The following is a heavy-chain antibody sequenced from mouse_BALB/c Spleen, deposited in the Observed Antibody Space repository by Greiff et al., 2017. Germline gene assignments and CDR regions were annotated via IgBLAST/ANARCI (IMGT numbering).Heavy chain of an antibody. Sequence: EVMLVESGGGLVKPGGSLKLSCAASGFTFSSYAMSWVRQSPEKRLEWVAEISSGGSYTYYPDTVTGRFTISRDNAKNTLYLEMSSLRSEDTAMYYCARNYGNPAWFAYWGQGTLVTVSA. CDR2: ISSGGSYT. CDR3: ARNYGNPAWFAY. J-gene: IGHJ3*01. CDR1: GFTFSSYA. D-gene: IGHD2-1*01. V-gene: IGHV5-9-4*01.